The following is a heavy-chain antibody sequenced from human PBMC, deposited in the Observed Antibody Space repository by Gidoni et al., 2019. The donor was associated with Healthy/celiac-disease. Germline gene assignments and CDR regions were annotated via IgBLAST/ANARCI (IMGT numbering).Heavy chain of an antibody. V-gene: IGHV3-49*05. J-gene: IGHJ4*02. CDR1: GFTFGDYA. D-gene: IGHD1-26*01. Sequence: EVQLVESGGGLVKPGRSLRLSCTASGFTFGDYAMGWFRQSPGKGLEWVVFIRSKAYGGTTEYAASVKGRFTISRDDSKSIAYLQMNSLKTDDTAVYYCTIRRELYYFDYWGQGTLVTVSS. CDR2: IRSKAYGGTT. CDR3: TIRRELYYFDY.